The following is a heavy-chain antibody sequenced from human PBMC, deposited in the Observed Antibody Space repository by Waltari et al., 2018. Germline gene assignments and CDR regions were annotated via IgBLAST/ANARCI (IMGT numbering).Heavy chain of an antibody. V-gene: IGHV3-48*01. CDR1: GFTFSPYS. Sequence: EVQLVESGGGLVQPGESLRLSCAASGFTFSPYSMNWVRQAPGKGLEWVSYSSSSGSTIYYADSVKGRFTISRDNAKNSLYLQMNSLRAEDTAVYYCARGGIAARKAFDIWGQGTMVTVSS. CDR3: ARGGIAARKAFDI. D-gene: IGHD6-6*01. J-gene: IGHJ3*02. CDR2: SSSSGSTI.